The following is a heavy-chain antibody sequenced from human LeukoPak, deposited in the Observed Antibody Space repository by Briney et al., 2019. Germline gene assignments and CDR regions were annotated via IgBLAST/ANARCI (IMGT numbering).Heavy chain of an antibody. CDR2: IYNDGSST. D-gene: IGHD1-26*01. J-gene: IGHJ3*02. Sequence: PGGSLRLSCAASGFTFSNYWMHRVRQAPGKGLVWVSRIYNDGSSTSYADSVKGRFTISRDNAKSTLYLQMNSLRAEDTAVYYCARVRGGSGRSYAADAFDIWGQGTMVTVSS. CDR3: ARVRGGSGRSYAADAFDI. V-gene: IGHV3-74*01. CDR1: GFTFSNYW.